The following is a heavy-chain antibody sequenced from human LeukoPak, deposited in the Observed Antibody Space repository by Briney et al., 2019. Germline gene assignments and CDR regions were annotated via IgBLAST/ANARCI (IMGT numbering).Heavy chain of an antibody. CDR2: IYHSAIT. CDR3: ARPYYGGKERQQLWFDP. J-gene: IGHJ5*02. Sequence: SETLSLTFAIYGYSISSDYYWSWLRQLPVKGLEWIWSIYHSAITYYDPSLNSPVTISVDTSTNQFSLKLSSLTAADTAVYYRARPYYGGKERQQLWFDPWGQGTLVTVSS. CDR1: GYSISSDYY. D-gene: IGHD4-23*01. V-gene: IGHV4-38-2*01.